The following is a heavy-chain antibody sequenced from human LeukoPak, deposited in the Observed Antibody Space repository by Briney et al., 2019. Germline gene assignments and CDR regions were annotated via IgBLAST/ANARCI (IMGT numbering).Heavy chain of an antibody. D-gene: IGHD1-26*01. CDR3: TRGMGYSNPYYFDY. CDR2: INWNGDNT. CDR1: GFTFDDHG. Sequence: PWGSLRLSCAASGFTFDDHGMSWVRQAPGKGLEWVSGINWNGDNTRYADAVKGRFSISRDNANDSLFLQMNNLRAEDTAFYYCTRGMGYSNPYYFDYWGQGTLLTVSS. J-gene: IGHJ4*02. V-gene: IGHV3-20*04.